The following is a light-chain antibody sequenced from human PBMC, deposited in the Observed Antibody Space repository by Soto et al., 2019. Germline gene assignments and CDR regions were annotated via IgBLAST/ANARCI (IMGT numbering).Light chain of an antibody. CDR1: QDIKNY. J-gene: IGKJ5*01. CDR2: DAS. Sequence: IQMTQSPSSLSASVGDRVTITCQASQDIKNYLNWYQQKLGKAPKLLIYDASNLETGVPSRFSGSGYGTDFTFTISSLQPEDFATYFCQQYSNLIAVGQGTRLEIK. V-gene: IGKV1-33*01. CDR3: QQYSNLIA.